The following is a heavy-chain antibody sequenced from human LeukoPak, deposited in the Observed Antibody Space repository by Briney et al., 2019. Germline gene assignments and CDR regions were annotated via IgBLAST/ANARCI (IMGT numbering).Heavy chain of an antibody. J-gene: IGHJ4*02. CDR2: IRYDGSNK. V-gene: IGHV3-30*02. CDR3: AKDLPPNDF. CDR1: GFTFSSYD. Sequence: PGGSLRLSCAASGFTFSSYDMHWVRQAPGKALEWVAFIRYDGSNKYYADSVKGRFTISRDNSKNTLYLQMSSQRADDTAVYYCAKDLPPNDFWGQGTLVTVSS.